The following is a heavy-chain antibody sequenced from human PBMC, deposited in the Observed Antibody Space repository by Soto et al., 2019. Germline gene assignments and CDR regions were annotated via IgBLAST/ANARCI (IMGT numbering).Heavy chain of an antibody. Sequence: QVQLLQSGAEVKKPGSSVKVSCTASGGPFSDYSINWVRQAPGQGLEWMGGIIPIFATPNYAQKFQGRVTITADKSKRTAYLVRSNIRCEDTAMYFFALEPVFGTKHGLGLLDYGGQGTLVTVPS. CDR1: GGPFSDYS. D-gene: IGHD2-8*01. J-gene: IGHJ4*02. CDR2: IIPIFATP. V-gene: IGHV1-69*06. CDR3: ALEPVFGTKHGLGLLDY.